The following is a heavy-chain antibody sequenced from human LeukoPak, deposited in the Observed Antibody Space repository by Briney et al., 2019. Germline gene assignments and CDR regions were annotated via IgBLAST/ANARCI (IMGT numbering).Heavy chain of an antibody. V-gene: IGHV3-30-3*01. Sequence: GGSLRLSCAASAFTLSNYAMHWVRQAPGKGLEWVAVTSFDGSNKNYADSVKGRFTISRDNSKNTLYLQMNSLRAEDTAVYYCAGSAYYDFWSGYYWGQGTLVTVSS. CDR2: TSFDGSNK. J-gene: IGHJ4*02. CDR1: AFTLSNYA. D-gene: IGHD3-3*01. CDR3: AGSAYYDFWSGYY.